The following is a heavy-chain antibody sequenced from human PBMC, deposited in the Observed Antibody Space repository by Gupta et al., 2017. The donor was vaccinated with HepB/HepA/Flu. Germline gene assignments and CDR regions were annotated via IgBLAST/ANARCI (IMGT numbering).Heavy chain of an antibody. J-gene: IGHJ4*02. CDR2: ISGSGGST. CDR1: GFTFSSYA. CDR3: AKDAPGTYYDFWSGPFDY. Sequence: EVQLLESGGGLVQPGGSLRLSCAASGFTFSSYAMSWVRQAPGKGLEGVSAISGSGGSTYYADSVKGRFTISRDNSKNTLYLQMNSLRAEDTAVYYCAKDAPGTYYDFWSGPFDYWGQGTLVTVSS. V-gene: IGHV3-23*01. D-gene: IGHD3-3*01.